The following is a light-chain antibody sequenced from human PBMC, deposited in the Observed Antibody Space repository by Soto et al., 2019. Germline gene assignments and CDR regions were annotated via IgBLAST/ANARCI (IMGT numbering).Light chain of an antibody. CDR3: QQYNNWPRRT. V-gene: IGKV3-15*01. CDR1: QSVSSN. J-gene: IGKJ4*01. Sequence: EIVMTQSPATLSVSPGERATLSCRASQSVSSNLARYQQKPGQAPRLLIYGASTRATGLPARFSGSGSGTEFTLTISSLQSQEFAVYYCQQYNNWPRRTFGGGTKVEIK. CDR2: GAS.